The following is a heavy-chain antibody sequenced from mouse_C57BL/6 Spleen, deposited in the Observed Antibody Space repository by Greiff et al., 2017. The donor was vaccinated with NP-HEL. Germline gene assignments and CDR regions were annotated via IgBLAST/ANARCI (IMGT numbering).Heavy chain of an antibody. CDR3: TRAPGDYAMDY. CDR2: IDPETGGT. J-gene: IGHJ4*01. V-gene: IGHV1-15*01. Sequence: VQLKQSGAELVRPGASVTLSCKASGYTFTDYEMHWVKQTPVHGLEWIGAIDPETGGTAYNQKFKGKAILTADTSSSTAYIGLRSLTSEDSAVYYCTRAPGDYAMDYWGQGTSVTVSS. CDR1: GYTFTDYE.